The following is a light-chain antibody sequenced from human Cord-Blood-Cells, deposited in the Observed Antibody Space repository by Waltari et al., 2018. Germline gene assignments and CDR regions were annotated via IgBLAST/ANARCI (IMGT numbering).Light chain of an antibody. CDR1: QSVSSSY. CDR2: GAS. CDR3: QQYGSSPPYT. J-gene: IGKJ2*01. Sequence: DIVLKRYPRHLSFSPVEGATLTSRASQSVSSSYLAWYQQKPGQAPRLLIYGASSRATGIPDRFSGSGSGTDFTLTISRLEPEDFAVYYCQQYGSSPPYTFGQGTKLEIK. V-gene: IGKV3-20*01.